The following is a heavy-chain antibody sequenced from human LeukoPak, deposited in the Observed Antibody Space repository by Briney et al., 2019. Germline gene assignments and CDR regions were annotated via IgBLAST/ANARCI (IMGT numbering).Heavy chain of an antibody. J-gene: IGHJ4*02. CDR1: GYTFTGYY. V-gene: IGHV1-2*02. CDR2: INPNSGGT. D-gene: IGHD6-6*01. Sequence: ASVKVSCKASGYTFTGYYMHWVRQAPGQGLEWMGWINPNSGGTNYAQKFQGRGTMTRDTSISTAYMELSSLRSEDTAVYYCARDRGYSSSSPYFDYWGQGTLVTVSS. CDR3: ARDRGYSSSSPYFDY.